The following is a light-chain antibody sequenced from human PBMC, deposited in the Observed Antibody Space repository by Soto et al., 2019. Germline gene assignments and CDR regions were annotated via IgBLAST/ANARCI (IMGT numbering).Light chain of an antibody. CDR3: QQYDNWPPIT. Sequence: EIVMTLSPATLSLSPGDRATLSCRASQSVRSELAWYQQKPGQSPRLLIYDASTRATGIPARFSGSGFGTEFTLTISSLQSEDFAIYYCQQYDNWPPITFGGGTTVELK. V-gene: IGKV3-15*01. J-gene: IGKJ4*01. CDR1: QSVRSE. CDR2: DAS.